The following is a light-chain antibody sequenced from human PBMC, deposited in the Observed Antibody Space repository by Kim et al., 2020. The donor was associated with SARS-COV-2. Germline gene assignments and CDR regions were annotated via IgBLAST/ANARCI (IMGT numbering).Light chain of an antibody. J-gene: IGLJ2*01. CDR2: KND. CDR3: QSYDSSNHVV. V-gene: IGLV6-57*03. CDR1: RGSIASNN. Sequence: TVTISGDRSRGSIASNNVQLYQQRPGSAPTTVIYKNDQGPAWVANRFYGSIDSSSNSPSLTNSGLKTEDEADYYCQSYDSSNHVVFGGGTQLTVL.